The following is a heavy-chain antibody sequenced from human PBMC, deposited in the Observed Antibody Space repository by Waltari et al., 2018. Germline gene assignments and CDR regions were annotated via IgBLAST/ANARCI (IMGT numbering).Heavy chain of an antibody. CDR2: IYTSGST. Sequence: QVQLQESGPGLVKPSQTLSLTCTVSGGSISSGSYYWSWIRQPAGKGLEWIGYIYTSGSTNYNPSLKSRVTISVDTSKNQFSLKLSSVTAADTAVYYCASGGSDWLFDYWGQGTLVTVSS. D-gene: IGHD6-19*01. CDR1: GGSISSGSYY. CDR3: ASGGSDWLFDY. V-gene: IGHV4-61*09. J-gene: IGHJ4*02.